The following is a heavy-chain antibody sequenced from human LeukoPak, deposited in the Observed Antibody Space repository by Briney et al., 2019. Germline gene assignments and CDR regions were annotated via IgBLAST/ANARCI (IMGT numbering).Heavy chain of an antibody. Sequence: SETLSLTCTVSGDSISSSGDYWGWIRQPPGKGLEWIGNIYYSGSTYYNPSLKSRVTIAVDTSKNQFSLKLTSVTAADTAVYYCARVGATYPHYYMDVWGKGTAVTVAS. J-gene: IGHJ6*03. CDR1: GDSISSSGDY. CDR3: ARVGATYPHYYMDV. V-gene: IGHV4-39*01. D-gene: IGHD3-16*01. CDR2: IYYSGST.